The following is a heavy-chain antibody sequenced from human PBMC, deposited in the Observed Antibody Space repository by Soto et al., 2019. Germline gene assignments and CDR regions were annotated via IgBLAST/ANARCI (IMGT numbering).Heavy chain of an antibody. D-gene: IGHD2-2*01. Sequence: TLSLTCTVSGGSISSYYWSWIRQPPGKGLEWIGYIYFRGSTNYNPSLKSRVTMSADTSKNQFSLKLNSVTAADTAVYYCARDSRGPSCIGTSCYGYYFFGMDVWGQGTTVTASS. CDR1: GGSISSYY. CDR3: ARDSRGPSCIGTSCYGYYFFGMDV. CDR2: IYFRGST. V-gene: IGHV4-59*12. J-gene: IGHJ6*02.